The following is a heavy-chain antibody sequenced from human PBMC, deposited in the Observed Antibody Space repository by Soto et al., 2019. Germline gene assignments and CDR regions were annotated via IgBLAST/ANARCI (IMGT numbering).Heavy chain of an antibody. CDR2: ISGNANDI. V-gene: IGHV3-23*01. J-gene: IGHJ4*02. Sequence: EVHLLESGGALVQPGGSLRLSCAASGFTFSNHAMNWVRQAPGKGLEWLSAISGNANDIYYADSVKGRFTISRDSSTNTVFLQMNSLRAEDTAIYYCAKKRSGSWSMGCFDSWGQGTLVTVSS. D-gene: IGHD3-16*01. CDR1: GFTFSNHA. CDR3: AKKRSGSWSMGCFDS.